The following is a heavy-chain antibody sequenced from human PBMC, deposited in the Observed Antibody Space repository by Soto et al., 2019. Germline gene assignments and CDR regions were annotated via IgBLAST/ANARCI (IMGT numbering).Heavy chain of an antibody. Sequence: EVQLVESGGGLVQPGGSLRLSCAASGFTFSSYSMNWVRQAPGKGLEWVSYISSSSSTIYYADSVKGRFTISRDNAKNSLYLQMNSLRAEDTAVYYCARDHTYYDYIGGSYRYINWFDPWGQGTLVTVSS. J-gene: IGHJ5*02. D-gene: IGHD3-16*02. V-gene: IGHV3-48*01. CDR2: ISSSSSTI. CDR3: ARDHTYYDYIGGSYRYINWFDP. CDR1: GFTFSSYS.